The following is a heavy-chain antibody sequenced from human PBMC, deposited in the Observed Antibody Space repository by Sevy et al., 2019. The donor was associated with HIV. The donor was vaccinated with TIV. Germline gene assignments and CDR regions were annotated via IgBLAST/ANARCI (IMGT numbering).Heavy chain of an antibody. CDR3: AKDIGAAAGTGYYYYGMDV. Sequence: GGSLRLSCAASGFTFDDYAMHWVRQAPWKGLEWVSGITWNSGSIGYAESVKGRFTISRDNAKNSLYLQMNSLRAEDTALYYCAKDIGAAAGTGYYYYGMDVWGQGTTVTVSS. D-gene: IGHD6-13*01. J-gene: IGHJ6*02. V-gene: IGHV3-9*01. CDR1: GFTFDDYA. CDR2: ITWNSGSI.